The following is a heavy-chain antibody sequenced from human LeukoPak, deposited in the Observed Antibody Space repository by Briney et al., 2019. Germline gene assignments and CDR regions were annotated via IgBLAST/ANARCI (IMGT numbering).Heavy chain of an antibody. J-gene: IGHJ4*02. CDR1: SDSISSYY. Sequence: RPSETLSLTCTVSSDSISSYYWNWIRQPPGKGLEWIGYISDSGSTKYNPSLKSRVTISIDTSKNQFSLKLSSVTAADTAVYYCAGGGIAVNSPFDNWGQGTLVSVSS. V-gene: IGHV4-59*01. D-gene: IGHD6-19*01. CDR3: AGGGIAVNSPFDN. CDR2: ISDSGST.